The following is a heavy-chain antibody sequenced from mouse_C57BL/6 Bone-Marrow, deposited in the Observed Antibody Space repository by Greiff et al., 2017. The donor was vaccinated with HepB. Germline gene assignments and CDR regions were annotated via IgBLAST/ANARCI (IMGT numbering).Heavy chain of an antibody. CDR1: GYSITSGYY. J-gene: IGHJ3*01. V-gene: IGHV3-6*01. Sequence: EVKLVESGPGLVKPSQSLSLTCSVTGYSITSGYYWNWIRQFPGNKLEWMGYISYDGSNNYNPSLKNRISITRDTSKNQFFLKLNSVTTEDTATYYCARTTVVAPFAYWGQGTLVTVSA. CDR3: ARTTVVAPFAY. D-gene: IGHD1-1*01. CDR2: ISYDGSN.